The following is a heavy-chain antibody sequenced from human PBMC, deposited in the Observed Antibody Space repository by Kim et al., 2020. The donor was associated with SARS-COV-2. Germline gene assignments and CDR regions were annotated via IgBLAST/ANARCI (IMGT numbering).Heavy chain of an antibody. J-gene: IGHJ6*02. CDR1: GFTFSSYW. V-gene: IGHV3-7*04. CDR2: IKQDGSEY. D-gene: IGHD6-13*01. Sequence: GGSLRLSCAASGFTFSSYWMSWVRQAPGKGLEWVANIKQDGSEYYYVDSVKGRFTISRDNAKTSLYLQMNSLSAEDTAVYYCARAKLAAARYYGMDVWGQGTTVTVSS. CDR3: ARAKLAAARYYGMDV.